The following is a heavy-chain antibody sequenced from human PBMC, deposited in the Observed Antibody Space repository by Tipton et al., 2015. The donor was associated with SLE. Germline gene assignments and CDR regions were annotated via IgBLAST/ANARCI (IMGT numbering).Heavy chain of an antibody. J-gene: IGHJ3*02. Sequence: LRLSCTVSGGSISTYYWSWIRQPPKQGLEWIGWIYHTGSTDYNPSPKSRVTISVDTSKNQFSLRLSSVAAADTAVYYCARDYYGSGFDAFDIWGQGTMVTVSS. V-gene: IGHV4-59*01. CDR1: GGSISTYY. D-gene: IGHD3-10*01. CDR2: IYHTGST. CDR3: ARDYYGSGFDAFDI.